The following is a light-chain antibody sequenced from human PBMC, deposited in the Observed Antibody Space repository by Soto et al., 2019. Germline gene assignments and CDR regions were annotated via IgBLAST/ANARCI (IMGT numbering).Light chain of an antibody. CDR3: QRFGTSPPWT. J-gene: IGKJ1*01. V-gene: IGKV3-20*01. Sequence: EIVLTQSPGTLSLSPGERATLSCRASQSLSSSYLAWYQQKPGQAPRLLIYGTSIRATGIPDRFSGSGSGTDFTLTITRLEPEDFAVYYCQRFGTSPPWTFGQGTMVDI. CDR2: GTS. CDR1: QSLSSSY.